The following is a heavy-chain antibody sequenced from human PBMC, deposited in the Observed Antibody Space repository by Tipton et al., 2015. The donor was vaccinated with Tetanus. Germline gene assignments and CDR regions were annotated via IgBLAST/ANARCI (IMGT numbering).Heavy chain of an antibody. V-gene: IGHV4-61*08. D-gene: IGHD3-3*01. CDR3: ARANYDFPNKGPFDF. Sequence: TLSLTCTVSGGSIRSEDYSWNWIRQPPGKGLEWLAYISPSGRTNSNYPLKSRITISQDKSKNQFSLKLTSVTAADTAVYYRARANYDFPNKGPFDFRGQGILVIVSS. CDR2: ISPSGRT. CDR1: GGSIRSEDYS. J-gene: IGHJ4*02.